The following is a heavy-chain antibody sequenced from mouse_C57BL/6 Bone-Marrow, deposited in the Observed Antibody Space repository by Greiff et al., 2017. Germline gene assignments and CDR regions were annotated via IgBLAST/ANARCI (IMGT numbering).Heavy chain of an antibody. V-gene: IGHV5-6*01. J-gene: IGHJ4*01. Sequence: EVKLMESGGDLVKPGGSLKLSCAASGFTFSSYGMSWVRQTPDKRLEWVATISSGGSYTYYPDSVKGRFTISRDNAKNTLYLQMSSLKSEDTAMYYCARPPSLMDYWGKGTSVTVSS. CDR2: ISSGGSYT. CDR3: ARPPSLMDY. CDR1: GFTFSSYG.